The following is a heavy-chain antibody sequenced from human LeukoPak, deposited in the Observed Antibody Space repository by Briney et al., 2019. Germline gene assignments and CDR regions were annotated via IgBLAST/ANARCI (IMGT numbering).Heavy chain of an antibody. CDR3: AREGQLPIPIYHYYYMDV. J-gene: IGHJ6*03. V-gene: IGHV3-66*02. D-gene: IGHD2-2*01. CDR2: VYSDSRT. CDR1: GFTVSGNY. Sequence: GGSLRLSCAASGFTVSGNYMNWVRQAPGKGLEWVSVVYSDSRTYYADSVKGRFTISRDNSKNTLYLQMNSLRAEDTAVYYCAREGQLPIPIYHYYYMDVWGKGTTVTVSS.